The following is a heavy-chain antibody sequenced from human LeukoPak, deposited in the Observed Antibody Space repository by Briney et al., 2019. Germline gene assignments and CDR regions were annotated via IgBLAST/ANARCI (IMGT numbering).Heavy chain of an antibody. Sequence: GGSLRLSCAASGFTFSSYAMHWVRQAPGKGLEWVAVISYDGSNKYYADSVKGRFTISRDNSKNTLYLQMNSLRAEDTAVYYCARVAGFGELLYPDYWGQGTLVTVSS. D-gene: IGHD3-10*01. CDR1: GFTFSSYA. V-gene: IGHV3-30*04. J-gene: IGHJ4*02. CDR3: ARVAGFGELLYPDY. CDR2: ISYDGSNK.